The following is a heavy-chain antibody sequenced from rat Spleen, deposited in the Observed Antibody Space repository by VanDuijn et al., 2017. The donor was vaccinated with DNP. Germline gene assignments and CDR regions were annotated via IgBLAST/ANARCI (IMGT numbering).Heavy chain of an antibody. V-gene: IGHV5-27*01. J-gene: IGHJ2*01. Sequence: EVQLVESGGGLVQPGRSLKLSCAASGFTFNNYGMAWVRQAPKKGLEWVASISASGGSTSYRDSVKGRFTISRDNAKSTLYLQMDSLRSEDTATYYCTTDFERGYWGQGVMVTVSS. CDR3: TTDFERGY. D-gene: IGHD1-11*01. CDR2: ISASGGST. CDR1: GFTFNNYG.